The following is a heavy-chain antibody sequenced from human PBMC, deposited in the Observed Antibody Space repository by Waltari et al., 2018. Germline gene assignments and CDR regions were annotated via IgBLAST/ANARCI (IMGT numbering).Heavy chain of an antibody. CDR2: IYSGGST. D-gene: IGHD3-22*01. V-gene: IGHV3-53*01. CDR3: ASHDYYDSSGYGLFQH. J-gene: IGHJ1*01. CDR1: GFTVSSNY. Sequence: EVQLVESGGGLIQPGGSLRLSCAASGFTVSSNYMSWVRPAPGKGLEWVSVIYSGGSTYYADSVKGRFTISRDNSKNTLYLQMNSLRAEDTAVYYCASHDYYDSSGYGLFQHWGQGTLVTVSS.